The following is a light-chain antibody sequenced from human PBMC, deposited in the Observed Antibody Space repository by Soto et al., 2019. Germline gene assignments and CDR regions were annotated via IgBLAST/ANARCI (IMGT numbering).Light chain of an antibody. Sequence: GDRVTIPCRASQRISPYLAWYQQKPGKAPKLLIYMASSLQSGVPSRFSGSGSGTEFTLTISSLQPDDFATYYCQQSNSYPWTFGQGTQVDIK. V-gene: IGKV1-5*03. J-gene: IGKJ1*01. CDR1: QRISPY. CDR3: QQSNSYPWT. CDR2: MAS.